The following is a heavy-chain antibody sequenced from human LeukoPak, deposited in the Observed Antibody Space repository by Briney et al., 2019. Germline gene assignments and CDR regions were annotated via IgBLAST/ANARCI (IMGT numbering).Heavy chain of an antibody. CDR1: GYTFTSHG. CDR3: ARDDGSSSLNAFDI. D-gene: IGHD6-6*01. CDR2: ISTYNGNT. J-gene: IGHJ3*02. V-gene: IGHV1-18*01. Sequence: GASVKVSCKASGYTFTSHGISWVRQAPGQGLEWMGWISTYNGNTNYAQKLQGRVSMTTDTSTSTAYMELRSLRSDDTAVYYCARDDGSSSLNAFDIWGQGTLVTVSS.